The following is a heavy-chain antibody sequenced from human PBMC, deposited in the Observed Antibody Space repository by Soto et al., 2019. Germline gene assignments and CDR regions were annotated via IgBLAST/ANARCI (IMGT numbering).Heavy chain of an antibody. Sequence: QVHLVQSGAEVKKPGSSVKVSCTASGGSLSNFGISWVRQAPGQGLEWMGAIIPVFGTPNYAQKFQDRVTINADESTTTVYREVRSLTSEDTAVYYCARGDATKIVVTTYYAMDVWGQGTTVTVSS. CDR3: ARGDATKIVVTTYYAMDV. J-gene: IGHJ6*02. CDR2: IIPVFGTP. V-gene: IGHV1-69*12. D-gene: IGHD3-22*01. CDR1: GGSLSNFG.